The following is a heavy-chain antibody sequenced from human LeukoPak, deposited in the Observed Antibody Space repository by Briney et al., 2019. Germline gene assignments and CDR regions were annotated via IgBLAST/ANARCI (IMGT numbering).Heavy chain of an antibody. CDR1: GFTFSSYW. CDR3: AKDRSGWHDY. Sequence: PGGSLRLSCAASGFTFSSYWMSWVRQAPGKGLEWVANIKQDGSEKYYADSVKGRFTISRDNSKNTLYLQMNSLRAEDTAVYYCAKDRSGWHDYWGQGTLVTVSS. D-gene: IGHD6-19*01. V-gene: IGHV3-7*01. J-gene: IGHJ4*02. CDR2: IKQDGSEK.